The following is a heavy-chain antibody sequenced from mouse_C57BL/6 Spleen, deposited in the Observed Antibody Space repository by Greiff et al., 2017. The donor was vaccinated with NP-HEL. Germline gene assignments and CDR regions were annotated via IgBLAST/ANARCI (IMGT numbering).Heavy chain of an antibody. CDR2: INPNNGGT. Sequence: VQLQQSGPELVQPGASVKISCMASGYTFTDYYMNWVKQSHGKSLEWIGDINPNNGGTSYNQKFKGKATLTVAKSSSTAYMELRSLTSEDSAVYYCARYYYGSSFDYWSQGTTLTVSS. J-gene: IGHJ2*01. CDR3: ARYYYGSSFDY. CDR1: GYTFTDYY. D-gene: IGHD1-1*01. V-gene: IGHV1-26*01.